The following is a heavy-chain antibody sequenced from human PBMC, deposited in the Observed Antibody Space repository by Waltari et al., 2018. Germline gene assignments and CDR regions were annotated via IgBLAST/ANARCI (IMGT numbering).Heavy chain of an antibody. V-gene: IGHV4-4*02. CDR3: ARDRGRGLYLDT. D-gene: IGHD2-15*01. J-gene: IGHJ5*02. Sequence: QLQLQESGPGLVKPSGTVSLSCAVSGDSVISRSLWNWVRQSPQRGLEWIGQVHGSGRTNYNPSFASRVTVSLDTSKNLFSLKVTSATAADTAVYYCARDRGRGLYLDTWGPGTLVTVSP. CDR1: GDSVISRSL. CDR2: VHGSGRT.